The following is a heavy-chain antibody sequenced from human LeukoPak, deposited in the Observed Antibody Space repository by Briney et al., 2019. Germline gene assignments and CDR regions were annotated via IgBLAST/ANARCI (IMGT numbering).Heavy chain of an antibody. Sequence: SETLSLTCTVSGGSISSSSYSWGWIRQPPGKGLEWIGSIYYSGSTYYNPSLKSRVTISVDTSKNQFSLKLSSVTAADTAVYYCASQDYGDYPCAYWGQGTLVTVSS. CDR2: IYYSGST. D-gene: IGHD4-17*01. J-gene: IGHJ4*02. CDR3: ASQDYGDYPCAY. CDR1: GGSISSSSYS. V-gene: IGHV4-39*01.